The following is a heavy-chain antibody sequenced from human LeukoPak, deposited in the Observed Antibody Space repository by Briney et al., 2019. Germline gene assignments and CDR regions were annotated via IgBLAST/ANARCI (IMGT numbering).Heavy chain of an antibody. CDR3: ARDRLWASSSWTPYYYYGMDV. CDR2: ISYDGSNK. D-gene: IGHD6-13*01. CDR1: GFTFSSYA. J-gene: IGHJ6*02. Sequence: GGSLRLSCAASGFTFSSYAMHWVRQAPGKGLEWVAVISYDGSNKYYADSVKGRFTISRDNSKNTLCLQMNSLRAEDTAVYYCARDRLWASSSWTPYYYYGMDVWGQGTTVTVSS. V-gene: IGHV3-30-3*01.